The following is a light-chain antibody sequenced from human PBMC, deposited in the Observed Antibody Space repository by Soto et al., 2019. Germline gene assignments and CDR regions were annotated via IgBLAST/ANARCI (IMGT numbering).Light chain of an antibody. CDR1: HSMSDY. CDR3: QQSFSTTYT. J-gene: IGKJ2*01. V-gene: IGKV1-39*01. CDR2: ATS. Sequence: DIQMTQSPSSLSASVGDRVTLTCRASHSMSDYLNWYRQKPGRAPELLIYATSTLQSGVPSRFSRNRSGTEFTLTISGLQPEDFATYFCQQSFSTTYTFGQGTPLEI.